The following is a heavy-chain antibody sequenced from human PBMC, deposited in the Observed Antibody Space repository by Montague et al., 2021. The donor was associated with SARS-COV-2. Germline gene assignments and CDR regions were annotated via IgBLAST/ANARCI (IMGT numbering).Heavy chain of an antibody. CDR2: VDNSDNT. D-gene: IGHD3-10*01. V-gene: IGHV4-59*01. CDR1: GDSIRTYY. J-gene: IGHJ4*02. Sequence: SETLSLTCTVSGDSIRTYYWSWIRQPPGKGLEWIGYVDNSDNTDYNPSLKSRVTISLDTSKNQFSLKLNSVTSADTAVYYCTGGEGNYGWRYYFDYWGQGTLVTVSS. CDR3: TGGEGNYGWRYYFDY.